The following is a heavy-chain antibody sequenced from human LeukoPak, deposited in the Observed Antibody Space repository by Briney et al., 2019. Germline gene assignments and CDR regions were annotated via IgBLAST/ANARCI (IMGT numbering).Heavy chain of an antibody. D-gene: IGHD3-22*01. CDR1: GYTFTGYY. Sequence: GASVKVSCTASGYTFTGYYMHWVRQAPGQGLEWMGWINPNSGGTNYAQKFQGRVTMTRAPSISTAYMELSRLRSDGTAGYYCAGGEGGWDSSGYHFEYFQHWGQGTLVTVSS. CDR2: INPNSGGT. V-gene: IGHV1-2*02. J-gene: IGHJ1*01. CDR3: AGGEGGWDSSGYHFEYFQH.